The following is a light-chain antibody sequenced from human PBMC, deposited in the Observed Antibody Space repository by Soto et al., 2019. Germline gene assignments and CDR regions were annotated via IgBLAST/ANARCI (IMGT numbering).Light chain of an antibody. Sequence: DIHITQSPSTLSAPVGDRVTITCRASQSISSWLAWYQQKPGKAPKLLIYDASSLESGVPSRFSGSGSGTDFTLTISNLQPEDCAIYYCQQSFSSPLTFGGGTKVDIK. CDR1: QSISSW. J-gene: IGKJ4*01. CDR2: DAS. V-gene: IGKV1-5*01. CDR3: QQSFSSPLT.